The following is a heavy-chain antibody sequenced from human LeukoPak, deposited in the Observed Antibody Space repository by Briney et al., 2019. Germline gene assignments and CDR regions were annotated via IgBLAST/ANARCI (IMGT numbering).Heavy chain of an antibody. CDR2: IYYSGST. J-gene: IGHJ4*02. CDR1: GGSISSGGYY. Sequence: SETLSLTCTVSGGSISSGGYYWSWIRRHPGKGLEWIGYIYYSGSTYYNPSLKSRVTISVDTSKNQFSLKLSSVTAADTAVYYCARVGRGGYGLDYWGQGTLVTVSS. CDR3: ARVGRGGYGLDY. D-gene: IGHD3-22*01. V-gene: IGHV4-31*03.